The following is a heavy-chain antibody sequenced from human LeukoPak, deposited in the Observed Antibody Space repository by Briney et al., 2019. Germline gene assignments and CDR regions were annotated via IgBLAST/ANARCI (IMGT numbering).Heavy chain of an antibody. J-gene: IGHJ4*02. CDR2: IDPNSGGT. D-gene: IGHD6-13*01. CDR3: AREHSSSWDQFDY. V-gene: IGHV1-2*02. Sequence: ASVKVSCKASGYTFTNYYMHWVRQAPGQGLEWMGWIDPNSGGTYYAQKFQGRVTMTRDTSISTAYMELSWLKSDDTAVYYCAREHSSSWDQFDYWGQGTLVTVSS. CDR1: GYTFTNYY.